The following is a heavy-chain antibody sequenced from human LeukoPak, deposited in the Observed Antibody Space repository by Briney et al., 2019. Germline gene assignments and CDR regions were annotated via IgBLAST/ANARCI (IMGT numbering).Heavy chain of an antibody. Sequence: SETLSLTCTVSGGSMRSYYRIWIRQPPGKGLEWIGYIDYTGRSKDNPSLKSRVTISVDMSKNQFSLKLSSVTAADTAVYYCASAYCGGDCTPYWYFDLWGRGTLVTVSS. V-gene: IGHV4-59*08. CDR1: GGSMRSYY. CDR2: IDYTGRS. J-gene: IGHJ2*01. D-gene: IGHD2-21*02. CDR3: ASAYCGGDCTPYWYFDL.